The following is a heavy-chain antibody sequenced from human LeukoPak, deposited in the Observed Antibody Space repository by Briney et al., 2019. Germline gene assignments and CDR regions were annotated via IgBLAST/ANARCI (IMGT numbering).Heavy chain of an antibody. CDR1: GFTFSSYA. Sequence: GGSLRLSCAASGFTFSSYAMSWVRQAPGKGLEWVSAISGSGGSTYCADSVKGRFTISRDNSKNTLYLQMNSLRAEDTAVYYCARDCQYCSNTNCRCCWGQGTLVTVSS. D-gene: IGHD2-2*01. J-gene: IGHJ4*02. V-gene: IGHV3-23*01. CDR2: ISGSGGST. CDR3: ARDCQYCSNTNCRCC.